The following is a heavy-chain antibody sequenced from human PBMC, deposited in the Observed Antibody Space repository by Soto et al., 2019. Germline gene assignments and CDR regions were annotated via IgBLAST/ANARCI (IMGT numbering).Heavy chain of an antibody. D-gene: IGHD5-18*01. Sequence: ASVKVSCKASGYIFTNNDVSWVRQATGQGLEWMGWMNPGSGDTGYAQKFQGRVTMTRNISIATAYMELSSLRADDTAIYYCARMASFGSLNWFDPCGQGTLVTVS. CDR3: ARMASFGSLNWFDP. CDR2: MNPGSGDT. J-gene: IGHJ5*02. V-gene: IGHV1-8*01. CDR1: GYIFTNND.